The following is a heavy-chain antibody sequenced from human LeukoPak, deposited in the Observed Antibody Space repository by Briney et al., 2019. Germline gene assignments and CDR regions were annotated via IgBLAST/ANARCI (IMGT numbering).Heavy chain of an antibody. CDR3: AKDSWDTAMEGYVDY. CDR2: ISGSGGST. Sequence: PGGSLRLSCAASGFTFSDYYMTWIRQAPGKGLEWVSAISGSGGSTYYADSVKGRFTISRDNSKNTLYLQMNSLRAEDTAVYYCAKDSWDTAMEGYVDYWGQGTLVTVSS. V-gene: IGHV3-23*01. CDR1: GFTFSDYY. J-gene: IGHJ4*02. D-gene: IGHD5-18*01.